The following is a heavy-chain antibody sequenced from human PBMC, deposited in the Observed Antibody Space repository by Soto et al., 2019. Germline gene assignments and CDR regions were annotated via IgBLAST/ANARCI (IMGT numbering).Heavy chain of an antibody. V-gene: IGHV3-73*01. CDR3: SSQVADFWSGKPQYYMDV. Sequence: EVQLVESGGGLVQPGGSLKLSCAASGFTFSGSAMHWVRQASGKGLEWVGRIRSNPNNYATAYGASVKGRFTISRDDSKTTGYLEKNSLHTEDTAVYYCSSQVADFWSGKPQYYMDVWGKGTTVTVSS. CDR1: GFTFSGSA. D-gene: IGHD3-3*01. CDR2: IRSNPNNYAT. J-gene: IGHJ6*03.